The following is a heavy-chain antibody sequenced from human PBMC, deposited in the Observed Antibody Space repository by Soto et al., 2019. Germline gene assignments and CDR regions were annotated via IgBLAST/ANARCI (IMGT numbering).Heavy chain of an antibody. CDR3: AKATMEDYYYGMDV. D-gene: IGHD3-10*01. J-gene: IGHJ6*02. Sequence: LRLSCAASGFTFDDYAMHWVRQAPGKGLEWVSGISWNSGSIGYADSVKGRFTISRDNAKNSLYLQMNSLRAEDTALYYCAKATMEDYYYGMDVWGQGTTVTVSS. CDR2: ISWNSGSI. V-gene: IGHV3-9*01. CDR1: GFTFDDYA.